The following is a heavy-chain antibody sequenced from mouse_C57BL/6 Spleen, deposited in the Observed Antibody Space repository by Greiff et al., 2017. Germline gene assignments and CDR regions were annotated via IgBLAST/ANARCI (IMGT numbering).Heavy chain of an antibody. CDR2: IYPRSGNT. D-gene: IGHD2-5*01. CDR3: ARAGYSNYDAMDY. J-gene: IGHJ4*01. V-gene: IGHV1-81*01. Sequence: QVQLKQSGAELARPGASVKLSCKASGYTFTSYGISWVKQRTGQGLEWIGEIYPRSGNTYYNEKFKGKDTLTADKSSSTAYMELRSLTSEDSAVYFCARAGYSNYDAMDYWGQGTSVTVSS. CDR1: GYTFTSYG.